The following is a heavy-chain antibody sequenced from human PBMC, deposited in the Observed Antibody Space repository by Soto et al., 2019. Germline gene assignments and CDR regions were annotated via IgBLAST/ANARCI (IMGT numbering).Heavy chain of an antibody. CDR2: IWYDGSNK. D-gene: IGHD3-10*01. CDR3: ARDTAGDGYFDY. J-gene: IGHJ4*02. V-gene: IGHV3-33*01. CDR1: GFTFSSYG. Sequence: QVQLVESGGGVVQPGRSLRLSCAASGFTFSSYGMHWVRQAPGKGLEWVAVIWYDGSNKYYADSVKGRFTISRDNSKNTLYLQMNSLRAEDKAVYYCARDTAGDGYFDYWGQGTLVTVSS.